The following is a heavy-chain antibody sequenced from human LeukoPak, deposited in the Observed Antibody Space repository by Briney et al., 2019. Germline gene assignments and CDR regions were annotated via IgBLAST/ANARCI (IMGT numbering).Heavy chain of an antibody. J-gene: IGHJ5*02. CDR1: GGSISSGGYS. D-gene: IGHD3-10*01. CDR3: ARGGYYGSGSYYPNWFDP. V-gene: IGHV4-30-2*01. CDR2: IYHSGGT. Sequence: PSETLSLTCAVSGGSISSGGYSWSWIRQPPGKGLEWIGYIYHSGGTYYNPSLKSRVTISVDRSKNQFSLKLSSVTAADTAVYYCARGGYYGSGSYYPNWFDPWGQGTLVTVSS.